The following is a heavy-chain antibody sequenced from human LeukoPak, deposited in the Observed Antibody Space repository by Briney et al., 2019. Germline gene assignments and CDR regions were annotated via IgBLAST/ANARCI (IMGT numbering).Heavy chain of an antibody. V-gene: IGHV4-4*02. J-gene: IGHJ4*02. Sequence: SETLSLTCAVSGGSISTNNWWSWVRPPPGKGLEWIGEIYHTGSTNYSPSLRSRVTMSIDKSNNQFSLNLNSVTAADTAVYYCARGSYDSSGYDYWGQGTLVTVSS. CDR2: IYHTGST. D-gene: IGHD3-22*01. CDR3: ARGSYDSSGYDY. CDR1: GGSISTNNW.